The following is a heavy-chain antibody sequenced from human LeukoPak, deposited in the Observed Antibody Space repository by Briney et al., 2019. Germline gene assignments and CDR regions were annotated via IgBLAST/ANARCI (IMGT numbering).Heavy chain of an antibody. Sequence: GGSLRLSCAASGFTFSSYGMHWVRQAPAKGLPWVAFIRYDGSNKYYADSVKGRFTTSRDHSKDTLYLQRNSLRAEDTAVYYCAKDRSSGWYVAPFVDFDYWGQGTLVTVSS. CDR2: IRYDGSNK. V-gene: IGHV3-30*02. CDR1: GFTFSSYG. CDR3: AKDRSSGWYVAPFVDFDY. D-gene: IGHD6-19*01. J-gene: IGHJ4*02.